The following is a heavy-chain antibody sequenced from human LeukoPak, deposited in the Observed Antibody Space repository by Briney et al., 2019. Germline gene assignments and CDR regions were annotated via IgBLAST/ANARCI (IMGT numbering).Heavy chain of an antibody. CDR2: IIPIFGTA. CDR3: ARDLADYGYDAFDI. Sequence: EASVKVSCKASGGTFSSYAISWVRQAPGQGLEWMGGIIPIFGTANYAQKFQGRVTITADKSTSTAYMELSSLRSEDTAVYYCARDLADYGYDAFDIWGQGTMVTVSS. J-gene: IGHJ3*02. D-gene: IGHD4-17*01. CDR1: GGTFSSYA. V-gene: IGHV1-69*06.